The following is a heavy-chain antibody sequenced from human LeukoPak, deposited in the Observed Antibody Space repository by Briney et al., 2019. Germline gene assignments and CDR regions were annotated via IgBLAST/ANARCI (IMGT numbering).Heavy chain of an antibody. CDR1: GGTFSSYA. D-gene: IGHD3-3*02. J-gene: IGHJ5*02. CDR2: IIPILGIA. CDR3: ARDLRSVHFSVLTPNNWFDP. V-gene: IGHV1-69*04. Sequence: ASVKVSCKASGGTFSSYAISWVRQAPGQGLEWMGRIIPILGIANYAQKFQGRVTITADKSTSTAYMELSSLRSEDTAVYYCARDLRSVHFSVLTPNNWFDPWGQGTLVTVSS.